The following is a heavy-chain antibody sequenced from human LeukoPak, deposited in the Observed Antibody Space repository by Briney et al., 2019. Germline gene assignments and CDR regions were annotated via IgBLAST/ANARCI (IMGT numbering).Heavy chain of an antibody. D-gene: IGHD6-6*01. Sequence: PSEAPSLTCTVSGGSISSYYWSWIRQPPGKGLEWIGYIYYSGSTNYNPSLKSRVTISVDTSKNQFSLKLSSVTAADTAVYYCAREYSSSSGYYYYYYMDVWGKGTTVTVSS. J-gene: IGHJ6*03. V-gene: IGHV4-59*01. CDR1: GGSISSYY. CDR3: AREYSSSSGYYYYYYMDV. CDR2: IYYSGST.